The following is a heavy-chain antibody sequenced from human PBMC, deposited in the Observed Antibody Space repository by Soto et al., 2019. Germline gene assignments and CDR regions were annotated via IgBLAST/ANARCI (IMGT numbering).Heavy chain of an antibody. CDR2: ITTSSAYI. CDR1: GFTFNTYD. CDR3: VRSGTARLLRHSWFDT. J-gene: IGHJ5*02. V-gene: IGHV3-21*01. D-gene: IGHD2-21*01. Sequence: EVQLVESGGGLVQPGGSLRLSCAASGFTFNTYDMNWVRQAPGKGLEWVSSITTSSAYIYYADSLKGRITISRDNAKNSLFLQMNSLRAEDMAVYYCVRSGTARLLRHSWFDTWGQGTLVTVSS.